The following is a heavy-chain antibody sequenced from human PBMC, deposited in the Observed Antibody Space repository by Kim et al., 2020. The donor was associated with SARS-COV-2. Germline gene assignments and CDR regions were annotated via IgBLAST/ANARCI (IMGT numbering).Heavy chain of an antibody. V-gene: IGHV1-2*02. J-gene: IGHJ3*02. CDR2: ISPNSGGT. Sequence: ASVKVSCKASGYTFTDYYIHWVRQAPGQGLECMGWISPNSGGTNSAQKFQGRVTMTRETSISTAYMELSRLRSDDTAVFYWARESWHKSQRGSYSLDAFDIWGQGTMVTVSS. CDR1: GYTFTDYY. CDR3: ARESWHKSQRGSYSLDAFDI. D-gene: IGHD1-26*01.